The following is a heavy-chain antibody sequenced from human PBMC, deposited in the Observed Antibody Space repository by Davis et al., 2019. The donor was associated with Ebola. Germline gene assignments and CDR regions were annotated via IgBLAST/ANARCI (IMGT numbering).Heavy chain of an antibody. CDR1: GFIFTNYD. J-gene: IGHJ4*02. Sequence: GGSLRLSCRASGFIFTNYDMNWVRQAPGKGLEWVSVIYSGGSTYYADSVKGRFTISRDNSKNTLYLQMNSLRAEDTAVYYCARAVYDFWSGHFDYWGQGTLVTVSS. CDR3: ARAVYDFWSGHFDY. CDR2: IYSGGST. V-gene: IGHV3-66*01. D-gene: IGHD3-3*01.